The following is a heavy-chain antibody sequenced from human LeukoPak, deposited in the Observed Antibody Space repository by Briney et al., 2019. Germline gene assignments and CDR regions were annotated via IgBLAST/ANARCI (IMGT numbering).Heavy chain of an antibody. CDR2: ISYDGSNK. J-gene: IGHJ4*02. D-gene: IGHD5-24*01. Sequence: GGSLRLSCAASGFTFNSYGMHWVRQAPGKGREWVAVISYDGSNKYYADSVKGRFTISRDDSKNTLYLQMNSLRVEDTAVYYCARETPRRGETRDGYRWGQGTVVTVSS. CDR1: GFTFNSYG. V-gene: IGHV3-30*03. CDR3: ARETPRRGETRDGYR.